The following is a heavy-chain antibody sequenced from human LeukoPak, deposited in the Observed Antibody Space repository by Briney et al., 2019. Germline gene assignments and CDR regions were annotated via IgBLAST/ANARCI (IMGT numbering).Heavy chain of an antibody. V-gene: IGHV3-23*01. J-gene: IGHJ4*02. D-gene: IGHD3-10*01. CDR1: GFTFSSYA. Sequence: PGGSLRLSCAASGFTFSSYAMSWVRQAPGKGLEWVSAISGSGGSTYYADSVKGRFSISRDNSKNTLYLQMNSLRAEDTAVYYCAKKGHLYGSGKLVYWGQGTLVTVSS. CDR3: AKKGHLYGSGKLVY. CDR2: ISGSGGST.